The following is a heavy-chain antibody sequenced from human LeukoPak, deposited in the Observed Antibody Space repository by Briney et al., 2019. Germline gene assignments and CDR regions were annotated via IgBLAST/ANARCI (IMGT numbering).Heavy chain of an antibody. Sequence: GRSLRLSCAASGFTFSSYAMHWVRQAPGKGLEWVAVISYDGSSKYYADSVKGRFTISRDNSKNTLYLQMNSLRPDDTSVYYCARDLQYCSGGVCFPDSWGQGTLVTVSS. CDR3: ARDLQYCSGGVCFPDS. V-gene: IGHV3-30-3*01. CDR2: ISYDGSSK. D-gene: IGHD2-15*01. CDR1: GFTFSSYA. J-gene: IGHJ5*01.